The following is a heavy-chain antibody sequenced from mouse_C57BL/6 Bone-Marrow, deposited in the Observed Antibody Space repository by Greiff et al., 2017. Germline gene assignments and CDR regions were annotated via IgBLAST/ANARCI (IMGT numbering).Heavy chain of an antibody. CDR2: ISSGSSTI. D-gene: IGHD2-2*01. Sequence: EVKVEESGGGLVKPGGSLKLSCAASGFTFSDYGMHWVRQAPEKGLKWVAYISSGSSTIYYTDTVKGRFTISRANAKNTLFLQMTSLRSEDTAMYYCARWDYAYEGAWFAYWGQGTLVTVSA. V-gene: IGHV5-17*01. CDR3: ARWDYAYEGAWFAY. CDR1: GFTFSDYG. J-gene: IGHJ3*01.